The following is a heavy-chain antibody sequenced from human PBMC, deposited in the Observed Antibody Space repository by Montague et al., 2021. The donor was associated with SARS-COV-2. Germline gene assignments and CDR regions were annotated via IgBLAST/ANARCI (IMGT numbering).Heavy chain of an antibody. J-gene: IGHJ6*02. D-gene: IGHD2-21*01. V-gene: IGHV6-1*01. CDR1: GDSVSSNNAA. Sequence: CAISGDSVSSNNAAWNWIRQSPSGGLEWLGRTNYRSKWHYDYAVSVKSRILIIPNTSENQFSLQLNSVTPEDTAVYYCARDAHIGNTWPFSGYGMDVWGQGTTVTVSS. CDR3: ARDAHIGNTWPFSGYGMDV. CDR2: TNYRSKWHY.